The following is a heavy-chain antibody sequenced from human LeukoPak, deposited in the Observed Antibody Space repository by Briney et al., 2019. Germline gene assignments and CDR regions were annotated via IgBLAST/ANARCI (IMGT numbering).Heavy chain of an antibody. CDR3: ARDRGTYYDFWSGLY. V-gene: IGHV3-7*01. Sequence: GGSLRLSCAASGFTFSSYWMNWVRQAPGKGLEWVANIKQDGSEKYYVDSVKGRFTISRDNAKNSLYLQMNSLRAEDTAVYYCARDRGTYYDFWSGLYWGQGTLVTVSS. CDR1: GFTFSSYW. J-gene: IGHJ4*02. CDR2: IKQDGSEK. D-gene: IGHD3-3*01.